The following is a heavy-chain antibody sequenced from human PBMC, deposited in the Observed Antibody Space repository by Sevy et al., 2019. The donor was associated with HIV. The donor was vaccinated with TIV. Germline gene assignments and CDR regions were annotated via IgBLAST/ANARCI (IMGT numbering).Heavy chain of an antibody. J-gene: IGHJ4*02. V-gene: IGHV4-31*03. Sequence: SETLSLTCTVSGGSISSGDYYWSWIRQHPGKGLEWIGYIYGSGNTYYNPSLKRRVIISVDKSKNQFSLKLTSVTAADTAVYYCARGGDLEGNNYWGQGTLVTVSS. CDR3: ARGGDLEGNNY. D-gene: IGHD3-16*01. CDR2: IYGSGNT. CDR1: GGSISSGDYY.